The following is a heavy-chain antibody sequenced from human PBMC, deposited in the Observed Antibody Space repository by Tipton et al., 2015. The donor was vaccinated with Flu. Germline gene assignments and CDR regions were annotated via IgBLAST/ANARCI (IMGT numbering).Heavy chain of an antibody. D-gene: IGHD3-9*01. J-gene: IGHJ3*02. V-gene: IGHV4-4*09. CDR2: ILSNGNT. CDR1: GVSVGRAH. Sequence: TLSLTCSVSGVSVGRAHWSWIRQSPGKGLEWIGNILSNGNTDYNPSLKSRVTIAVDTSKNQFSLKLTSVTANDTAVYYCARLRYGNAFDIWGQGAMVTVSS. CDR3: ARLRYGNAFDI.